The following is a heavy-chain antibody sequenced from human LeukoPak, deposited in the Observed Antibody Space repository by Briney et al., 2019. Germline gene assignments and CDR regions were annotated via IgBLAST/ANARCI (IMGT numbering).Heavy chain of an antibody. J-gene: IGHJ3*02. D-gene: IGHD6-19*01. CDR3: ARLLAVAGGDAFDI. CDR2: ISYSGST. Sequence: SETLSLTCTVSGGSISSYYWSWIRLPPGKGLEWIGFISYSGSTNYNPSLRSRVTISLDTSKNQFSLHLSSVTGADTAVYYCARLLAVAGGDAFDIWGQGKMVTVSS. V-gene: IGHV4-59*01. CDR1: GGSISSYY.